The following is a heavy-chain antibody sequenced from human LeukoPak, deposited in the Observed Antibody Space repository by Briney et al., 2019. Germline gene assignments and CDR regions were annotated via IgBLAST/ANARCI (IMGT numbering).Heavy chain of an antibody. Sequence: PSETLSLTCSVSGGSISSGDNYWSWIRQPPGKGLEWIGYIYYSGRTYYNPSLKSRVTIAVDTSKNQFSLKLSSVTAADTAVYYCAREGGPYRPLDYSGQGTLVTVSS. J-gene: IGHJ4*02. V-gene: IGHV4-30-4*01. CDR3: AREGGPYRPLDY. CDR1: GGSISSGDNY. CDR2: IYYSGRT.